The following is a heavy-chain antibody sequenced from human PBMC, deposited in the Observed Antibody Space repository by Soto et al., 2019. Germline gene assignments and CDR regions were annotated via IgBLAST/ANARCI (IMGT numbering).Heavy chain of an antibody. V-gene: IGHV1-18*01. Sequence: QIHLEQSEPEVKKPGASVKVSCKASGYTFTSYGISWVRLAPGQGLEWMGWINIYGGGTNYAQKYQDRATMTRDTSTNTCYLEMRSLTSDDTAIYYCARALYYYDNSGLAFWGQGTLVTVSS. J-gene: IGHJ4*02. CDR2: INIYGGGT. CDR3: ARALYYYDNSGLAF. D-gene: IGHD3-22*01. CDR1: GYTFTSYG.